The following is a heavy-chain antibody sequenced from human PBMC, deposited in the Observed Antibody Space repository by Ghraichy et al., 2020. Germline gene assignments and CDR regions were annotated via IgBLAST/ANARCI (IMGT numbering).Heavy chain of an antibody. V-gene: IGHV3-23*01. J-gene: IGHJ4*02. Sequence: GGSLRLSCAASGFTFSGYAMSWVRQAPGKGLEWVSGISGSGGTTEYTDSVKGRFTISRDNSENTLWLQLNSLRGEDTAVYYCAKDLTHSSGWYHFDYWGQGTLVIVSS. CDR3: AKDLTHSSGWYHFDY. D-gene: IGHD6-19*01. CDR2: ISGSGGTT. CDR1: GFTFSGYA.